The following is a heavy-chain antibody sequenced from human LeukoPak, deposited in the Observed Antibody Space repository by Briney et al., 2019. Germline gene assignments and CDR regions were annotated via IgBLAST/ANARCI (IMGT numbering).Heavy chain of an antibody. Sequence: SVKVSCKASGGTFTSYAISWVRQAPGQGLEWMGGIIPIFGTANLAQKFPGRVTFTADESTSTAYMELSSLRSEDTAVYYCARVGGKYCSITSSYSFDYWGEATL. CDR2: IIPIFGTA. CDR1: GGTFTSYA. J-gene: IGHJ4*02. CDR3: ARVGGKYCSITSSYSFDY. V-gene: IGHV1-69*13. D-gene: IGHD2-2*01.